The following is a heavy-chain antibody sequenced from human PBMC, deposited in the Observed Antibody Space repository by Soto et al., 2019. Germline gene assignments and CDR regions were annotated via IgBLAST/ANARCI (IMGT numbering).Heavy chain of an antibody. V-gene: IGHV1-69*13. CDR1: GGTFSSYA. J-gene: IGHJ4*02. D-gene: IGHD2-21*02. CDR2: IIPIFGTA. Sequence: SVKVSCKASGGTFSSYAISWVRQAPGQGLEWMGGIIPIFGTANYAQKFQGRVTITADESTSTAYMELSSLRSEDTAVYYCAREEDCGGDCYLFDYWGQGTLVTVSS. CDR3: AREEDCGGDCYLFDY.